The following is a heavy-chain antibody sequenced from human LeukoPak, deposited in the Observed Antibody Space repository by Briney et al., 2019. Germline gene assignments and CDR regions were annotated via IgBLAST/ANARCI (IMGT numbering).Heavy chain of an antibody. Sequence: PGGSLRLSCAASGFTFSSYGMHWVRQAPGKGLEWVAVISYDGSNKYYADSVKGRFTISRDNSKNTLYLQMNSLRAEDTAVYYCARSKGSADSSGYYVYWGQGTLVTVSS. V-gene: IGHV3-30*03. CDR1: GFTFSSYG. CDR3: ARSKGSADSSGYYVY. J-gene: IGHJ4*02. D-gene: IGHD3-22*01. CDR2: ISYDGSNK.